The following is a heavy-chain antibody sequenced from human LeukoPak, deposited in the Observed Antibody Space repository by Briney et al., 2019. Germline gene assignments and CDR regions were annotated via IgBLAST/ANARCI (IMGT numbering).Heavy chain of an antibody. D-gene: IGHD2-21*02. Sequence: EGSLIFSCEASDCVTSFFAVSWLHKAPGKGLEWVSTITANSGTRSYPASVRDRITISRDNSKNALYLQLNPLPADATAVYCCANPINGGLVVTANWFAPGGQGSLV. V-gene: IGHV3-23*01. CDR2: ITANSGTR. CDR3: ANPINGGLVVTANWFAP. CDR1: DCVTSFFA. J-gene: IGHJ5*01.